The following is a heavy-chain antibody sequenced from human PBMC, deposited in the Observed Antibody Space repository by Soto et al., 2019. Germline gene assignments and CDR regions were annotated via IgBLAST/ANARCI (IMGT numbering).Heavy chain of an antibody. D-gene: IGHD2-2*01. Sequence: EVQLVESGGGLVQPGGSLRLSCAASGFTFSSYWMSWVRQAPGKGLEWVANIKQEGSEKYYVDSVKGRFTISRDNAKNSLYLQMNSLRAEDTAVYYCARVYCSSTSCHYFDYWGQGTLVTVSS. CDR3: ARVYCSSTSCHYFDY. J-gene: IGHJ4*02. V-gene: IGHV3-7*01. CDR2: IKQEGSEK. CDR1: GFTFSSYW.